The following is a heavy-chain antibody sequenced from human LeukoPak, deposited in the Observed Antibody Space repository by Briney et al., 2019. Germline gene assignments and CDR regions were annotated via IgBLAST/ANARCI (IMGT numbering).Heavy chain of an antibody. Sequence: SQTLSLTCAVSGGSISGGGYSWSWIRQPPGKGLEWIGYINHSGSTNYNPSLKSRVTISVDTSKNQFSLKLSSVTAADTAVYYCASKAGSIAVAHFDYWGQGTLVTVSS. J-gene: IGHJ4*02. V-gene: IGHV4-30-2*01. CDR3: ASKAGSIAVAHFDY. D-gene: IGHD6-19*01. CDR1: GGSISGGGYS. CDR2: INHSGST.